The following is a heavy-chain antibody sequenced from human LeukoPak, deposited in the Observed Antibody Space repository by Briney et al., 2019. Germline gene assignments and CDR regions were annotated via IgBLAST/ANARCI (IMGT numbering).Heavy chain of an antibody. Sequence: ASVKVSCKTSGYTFTNYYMHWVRQAPGQGLEWMGWINPNSGGTSYAQKFRGRVIMTRDTSINTAYVVLSGLKSDDTAVYYCARPLTGTSWYYFDYWGQGTLVTVSS. J-gene: IGHJ4*02. CDR1: GYTFTNYY. CDR2: INPNSGGT. CDR3: ARPLTGTSWYYFDY. D-gene: IGHD1-7*01. V-gene: IGHV1-2*02.